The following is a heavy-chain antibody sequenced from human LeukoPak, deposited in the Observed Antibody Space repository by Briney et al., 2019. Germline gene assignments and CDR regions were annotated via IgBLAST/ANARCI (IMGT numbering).Heavy chain of an antibody. J-gene: IGHJ4*02. CDR3: ALSSSWYGGFFDY. D-gene: IGHD6-13*01. V-gene: IGHV3-30*03. CDR2: ISYDGSNK. CDR1: GFTFSSRDW. Sequence: GGSLRLSCVASGFTFSSRDWMTWVRQAPGKGLEWVAVISYDGSNKYYADSVKGRFTISRDNSKNTLYLQMNSLRAEDTAVYYCALSSSWYGGFFDYWGQGTLVTVSS.